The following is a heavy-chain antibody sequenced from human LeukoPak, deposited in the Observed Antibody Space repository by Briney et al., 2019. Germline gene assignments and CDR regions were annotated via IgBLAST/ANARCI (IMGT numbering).Heavy chain of an antibody. J-gene: IGHJ6*02. D-gene: IGHD3-16*01. V-gene: IGHV4-30-2*02. CDR1: GGSISSGGYY. CDR2: IYHSGST. CDR3: ARLGASRAGNSDYYYGMDV. Sequence: KPSETLSLTCTVSGGSISSGGYYWSWIRQPPGKGLEWIGYIYHSGSTYYNPSLKSRVTISVDRSKNQFSLKLSSVTAADTAVYYCARLGASRAGNSDYYYGMDVWGQGTTVTVSS.